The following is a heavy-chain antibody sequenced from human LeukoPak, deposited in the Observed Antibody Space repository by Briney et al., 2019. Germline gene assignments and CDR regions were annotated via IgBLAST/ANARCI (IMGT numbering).Heavy chain of an antibody. CDR1: GVSISSSYSY. J-gene: IGHJ4*02. V-gene: IGHV4-39*02. Sequence: SETLSLTCTVSGVSISSSYSYWGWIRQPPGMGLEWIGSIYYTGNTYYNASLKSQVSIFIDTSKNQFSLKLTSVTAADTAVYYCARDRGVGYPDYWGQGALVTVSS. CDR3: ARDRGVGYPDY. CDR2: IYYTGNT. D-gene: IGHD1-26*01.